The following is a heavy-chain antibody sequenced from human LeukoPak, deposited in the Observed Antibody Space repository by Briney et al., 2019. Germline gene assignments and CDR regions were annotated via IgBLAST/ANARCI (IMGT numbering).Heavy chain of an antibody. V-gene: IGHV4-59*08. CDR1: GGSISSYY. CDR3: ARHWLDSGTPDRFDY. D-gene: IGHD3-10*01. CDR2: IYYSGST. Sequence: SETLSLTCTVSGGSISSYYWSWIRQPPGKGLEWIGYIYYSGSTNYNPSLKSRVTISVDTSKNQFSLKLSSVTAADTAVYYCARHWLDSGTPDRFDYWGQGALVTVSS. J-gene: IGHJ4*02.